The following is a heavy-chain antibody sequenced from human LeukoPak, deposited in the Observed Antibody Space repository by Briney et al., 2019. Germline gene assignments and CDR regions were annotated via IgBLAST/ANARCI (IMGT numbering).Heavy chain of an antibody. CDR1: GFTFSSYR. Sequence: GGSLRLSCAASGFTFSSYRMHWVRQAPGKGLVWVSRINSDGSSTSYADSVKGRFTISRDNAKNTLYLRVNSLRAEDTAVYYCARLGSQGGVAALDYWDQGTLVTVSS. CDR2: INSDGSST. CDR3: ARLGSQGGVAALDY. D-gene: IGHD6-25*01. J-gene: IGHJ4*02. V-gene: IGHV3-74*01.